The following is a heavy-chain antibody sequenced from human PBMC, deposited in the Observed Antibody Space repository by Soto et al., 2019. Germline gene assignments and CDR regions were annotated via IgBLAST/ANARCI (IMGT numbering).Heavy chain of an antibody. J-gene: IGHJ3*02. Sequence: VGSLRLSCAASGFTFSSYAMSWVRQAPGKGLEWVSAISGSGGSTYYADSVKGRFTISRDNSKNTLYLQMNSLRAEDTAVYYCAKDGVGSPYSSGLYTKDDALDIWGQGAKVNGSS. CDR2: ISGSGGST. V-gene: IGHV3-23*01. D-gene: IGHD6-19*01. CDR1: GFTFSSYA. CDR3: AKDGVGSPYSSGLYTKDDALDI.